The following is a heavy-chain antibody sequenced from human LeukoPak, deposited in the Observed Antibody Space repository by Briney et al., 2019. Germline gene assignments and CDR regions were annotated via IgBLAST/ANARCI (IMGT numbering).Heavy chain of an antibody. CDR2: IYYSGGT. CDR3: ARLRYSSSWYFDY. J-gene: IGHJ4*02. D-gene: IGHD6-13*01. V-gene: IGHV4-39*01. CDR1: GGSISSSSYY. Sequence: PSETLSLTCTVSGGSISSSSYYWGWIRQPPGKGLAWIGSIYYSGGTNYNPSLKSRVTISVDMSKNQFSLKLSSVTAADTAVYYCARLRYSSSWYFDYWGQGTLVTVSS.